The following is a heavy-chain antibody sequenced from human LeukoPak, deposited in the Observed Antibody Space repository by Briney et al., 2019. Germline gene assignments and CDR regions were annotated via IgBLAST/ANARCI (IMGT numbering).Heavy chain of an antibody. V-gene: IGHV3-7*01. Sequence: GGSLRLSCAASGFTFTSYAMNWVRQAPGKGLEWVAHINPDGRDTYYVDSVKGRFTISRDNAQNSMYLQMNSLRVEDTAVYYCTSWGDTTAEYFQRWGQGTLVTVSS. CDR3: TSWGDTTAEYFQR. J-gene: IGHJ1*01. CDR2: INPDGRDT. D-gene: IGHD2-21*02. CDR1: GFTFTSYA.